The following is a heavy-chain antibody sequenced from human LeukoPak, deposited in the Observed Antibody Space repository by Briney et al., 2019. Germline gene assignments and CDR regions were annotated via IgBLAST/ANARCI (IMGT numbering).Heavy chain of an antibody. J-gene: IGHJ5*02. Sequence: GESLQISCKGSGHSFTSYWIGWVRPLPGKGLEWMGIIYPGDSDTRYSPSFQGQVTISADKSISTAYLQWSSLKASDTAMYYCAKASDYGDDNWFDPWGQGTLVTVSS. V-gene: IGHV5-51*01. CDR3: AKASDYGDDNWFDP. CDR1: GHSFTSYW. CDR2: IYPGDSDT. D-gene: IGHD4-17*01.